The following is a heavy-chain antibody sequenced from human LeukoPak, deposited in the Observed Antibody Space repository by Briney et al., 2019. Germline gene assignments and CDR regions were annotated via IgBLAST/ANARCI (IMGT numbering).Heavy chain of an antibody. CDR2: VDPEDGET. CDR1: GYTFTDYY. CDR3: ATITESYGDYVLYYFDY. J-gene: IGHJ4*02. D-gene: IGHD4-17*01. Sequence: ASVKVSCKVSGYTFTDYYMHWVQQAPGKGLEWMGLVDPEDGETIYAEKFQGRVTITADTSTDTAYMELSSLGSEDTAVYYCATITESYGDYVLYYFDYWGQGTLVTVSS. V-gene: IGHV1-69-2*01.